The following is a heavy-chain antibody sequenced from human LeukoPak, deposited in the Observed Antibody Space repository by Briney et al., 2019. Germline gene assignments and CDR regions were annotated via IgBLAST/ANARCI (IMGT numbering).Heavy chain of an antibody. V-gene: IGHV1-24*01. Sequence: ASVKVSCKVSGYTLTELSMHWVRQAPGKGLEWMGGFDPEDGETIYAQKFQGRVTMTEDTSTDTAYMELSSLRSEDTAVYYCATDGRRFLEWLLYFDYWGQGTLVTVSS. D-gene: IGHD3-3*01. CDR1: GYTLTELS. J-gene: IGHJ4*02. CDR3: ATDGRRFLEWLLYFDY. CDR2: FDPEDGET.